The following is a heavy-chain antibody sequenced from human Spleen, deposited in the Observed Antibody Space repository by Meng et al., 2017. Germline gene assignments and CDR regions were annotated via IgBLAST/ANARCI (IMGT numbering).Heavy chain of an antibody. J-gene: IGHJ4*02. CDR1: GFTFSSYG. Sequence: GESLKISCAASGFTFSSYGMHWVRQATGKGLEWVSAIGTAGDTYYPGSVKGRFTISRDNSKNTLYLQVNSLRVEDTAVYYCARTDTMIRGGIIRNGGFDYWGQGTLVTVSS. CDR3: ARTDTMIRGGIIRNGGFDY. D-gene: IGHD3-10*01. V-gene: IGHV3-13*01. CDR2: IGTAGDT.